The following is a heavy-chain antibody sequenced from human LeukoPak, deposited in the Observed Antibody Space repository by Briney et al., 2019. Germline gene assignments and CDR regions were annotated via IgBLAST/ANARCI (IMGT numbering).Heavy chain of an antibody. CDR3: TRDQIDPGDYVDY. CDR2: IQYDGSNK. Sequence: GGSLRLSCAASGFTFSNYGMHWVRQAPGKGLEWVAFIQYDGSNKYYADSVKGRFTISRDNSKNTLSLQMNSLRAEDAAVYYCTRDQIDPGDYVDYWGQGTLVTVSS. D-gene: IGHD2-21*01. J-gene: IGHJ4*02. V-gene: IGHV3-30*02. CDR1: GFTFSNYG.